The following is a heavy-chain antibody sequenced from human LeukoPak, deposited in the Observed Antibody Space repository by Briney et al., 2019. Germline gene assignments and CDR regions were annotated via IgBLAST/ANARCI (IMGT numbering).Heavy chain of an antibody. CDR3: ARNASSGFFND. J-gene: IGHJ1*01. CDR2: IHHSGNRFESGST. D-gene: IGHD6-25*01. CDR1: GSSIINTYY. Sequence: SETLSLTCTVSGSSIINTYYWGWVRQSPGKGLEWIGSIHHSGNRFESGSTHYNPSPRSRVTVSADTSKNQFSLTLTSVTAADTAVYFCARNASSGFFNDWGQGILVTVSS. V-gene: IGHV4-28*01.